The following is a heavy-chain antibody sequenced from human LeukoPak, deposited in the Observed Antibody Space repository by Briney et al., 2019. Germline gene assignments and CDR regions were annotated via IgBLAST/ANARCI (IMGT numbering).Heavy chain of an antibody. J-gene: IGHJ6*02. V-gene: IGHV1-69*13. CDR1: GGTFSIYA. CDR3: ASALTIFGVVTIDYYGMDV. CDR2: IIPIFGTA. D-gene: IGHD3-3*01. Sequence: SVKVSCKASGGTFSIYAISWVRQAPGQGLEWMGGIIPIFGTANYAQKFQGRVTITADESTSTAYMELSSLRSEDTAVYYCASALTIFGVVTIDYYGMDVWGQGTTVTVSS.